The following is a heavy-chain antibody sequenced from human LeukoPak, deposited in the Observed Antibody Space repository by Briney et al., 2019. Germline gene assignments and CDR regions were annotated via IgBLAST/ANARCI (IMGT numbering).Heavy chain of an antibody. CDR3: ARDSYPYYDSSGYYYGGLGY. Sequence: VGSLRLSCAASGFTFSSYWMSWVRQAPGKGLEWVANIEQDGSEKYYVGSVKGRFTISRDNAKNSLYLQMNSLRAEDTAVYYCARDSYPYYDSSGYYYGGLGYWGQGTLVTVSS. J-gene: IGHJ4*02. CDR2: IEQDGSEK. CDR1: GFTFSSYW. D-gene: IGHD3-22*01. V-gene: IGHV3-7*01.